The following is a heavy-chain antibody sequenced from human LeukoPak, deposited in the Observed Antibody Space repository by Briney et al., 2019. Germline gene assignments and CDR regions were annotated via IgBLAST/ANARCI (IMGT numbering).Heavy chain of an antibody. CDR1: GGSISKYY. CDR2: IYYSGST. CDR3: MRSRSINYGDYGWFFY. Sequence: SETLSLTCTVSGGSISKYYWSWIRQSPGKGLEWIGYIYYSGSTIYNPSLKSRVTISVDTSKNQFSLNLTSVTAADAAVYFCMRSRSINYGDYGWFFYWGQGTLVTVS. J-gene: IGHJ4*02. D-gene: IGHD4-17*01. V-gene: IGHV4-59*08.